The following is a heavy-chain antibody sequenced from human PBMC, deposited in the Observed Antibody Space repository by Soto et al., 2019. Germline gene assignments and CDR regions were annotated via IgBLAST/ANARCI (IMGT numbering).Heavy chain of an antibody. CDR1: GGSISSNY. D-gene: IGHD3-9*01. Sequence: QVQLQESGPGLVKPSETLSLTCIVSGGSISSNYWPWVRQPPGKGLEWIGYIYHSGSTNYNPSLMSRLTISVDTSKNHFSLKLRSVTAADTAVYYCVREYYDILTGYSTFDYWGRGTLVTVSS. V-gene: IGHV4-59*01. CDR3: VREYYDILTGYSTFDY. J-gene: IGHJ4*02. CDR2: IYHSGST.